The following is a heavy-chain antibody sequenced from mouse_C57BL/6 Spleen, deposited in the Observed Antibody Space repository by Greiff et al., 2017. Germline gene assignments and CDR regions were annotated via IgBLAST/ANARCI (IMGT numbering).Heavy chain of an antibody. CDR1: GFNIKDDY. CDR3: TDYGPYCYDVGFAY. CDR2: IDPENGDT. D-gene: IGHD2-12*01. J-gene: IGHJ3*01. V-gene: IGHV14-4*01. Sequence: VQLQQSGAELVRPGASVKLSCTASGFNIKDDYMHWVKQRPEQGLEWIGWIDPENGDTEYASKFQGKATITADTSSNTAYLQLSSLTSEDTAVYYCTDYGPYCYDVGFAYWGQGTLVTVSA.